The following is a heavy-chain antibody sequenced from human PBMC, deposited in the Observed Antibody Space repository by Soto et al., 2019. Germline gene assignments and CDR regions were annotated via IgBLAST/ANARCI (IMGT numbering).Heavy chain of an antibody. CDR3: ARGGWWLGV. Sequence: SETLSLTCTVSGGSISSYYWSWIRQPPGKGLEWIGYIYYSGSTNYNPSIKSRVTISVDTSKNQFSLKLNSVTPEDTAVYYCARGGWWLGVWGQGTTVTVSS. CDR1: GGSISSYY. J-gene: IGHJ6*02. V-gene: IGHV4-59*12. CDR2: IYYSGST. D-gene: IGHD6-19*01.